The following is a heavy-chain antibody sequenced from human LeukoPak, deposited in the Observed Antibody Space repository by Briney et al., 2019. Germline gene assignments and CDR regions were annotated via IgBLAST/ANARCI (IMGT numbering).Heavy chain of an antibody. CDR3: ARDLRQWLVLGKGDAFDI. CDR2: ISAYNGNT. Sequence: ASVKVSCKASGYTFTSYGISWVRQAPGQGLEWMGWISAYNGNTNYAQKLQGRVTMTTDTSTSTAYMELRSLRSDDTAVYYCARDLRQWLVLGKGDAFDIRGQGTMVTVSS. D-gene: IGHD6-19*01. V-gene: IGHV1-18*01. CDR1: GYTFTSYG. J-gene: IGHJ3*02.